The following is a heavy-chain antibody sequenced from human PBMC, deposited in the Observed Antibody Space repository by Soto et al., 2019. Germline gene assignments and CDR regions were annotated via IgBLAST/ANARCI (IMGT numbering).Heavy chain of an antibody. Sequence: QVQLQESGPGLVKPSETLSLTCTVSGGSISSYYWSWIRQPPGKGLEWIGYIYYSGSTNYNPSLKSRVTITVDTSKNQFSLKLSSVTAADTAVYYCARGRLLPNWFDPWGQGTLVTVSS. CDR3: ARGRLLPNWFDP. CDR1: GGSISSYY. V-gene: IGHV4-59*01. J-gene: IGHJ5*02. D-gene: IGHD2-21*02. CDR2: IYYSGST.